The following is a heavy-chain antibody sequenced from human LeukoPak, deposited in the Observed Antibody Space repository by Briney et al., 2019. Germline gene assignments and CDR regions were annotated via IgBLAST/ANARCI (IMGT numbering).Heavy chain of an antibody. Sequence: PSETLSLTCTVSGGSITNYDWSWIRQPPGKGLDLIGYIHYSGSTKYKSSLKSRVTISVDTSKNQFSLKLSSVTAADTAVYYCARAAGITMVRGVTKRAFDIWGQGTMVTVSS. CDR1: GGSITNYD. V-gene: IGHV4-59*08. J-gene: IGHJ3*02. D-gene: IGHD3-10*01. CDR2: IHYSGST. CDR3: ARAAGITMVRGVTKRAFDI.